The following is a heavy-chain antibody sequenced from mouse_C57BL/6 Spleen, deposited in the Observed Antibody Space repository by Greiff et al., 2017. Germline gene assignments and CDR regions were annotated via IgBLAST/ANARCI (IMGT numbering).Heavy chain of an antibody. CDR3: ARENYGNFAY. D-gene: IGHD2-1*01. V-gene: IGHV3-6*01. Sequence: EVQLVESGPGLVKPSQSLSLTCSVTGYSITSGYYWNWIRQFPGNKLEWMGYISYDGSNNYNPSLKNRISITRDTSKNQFFLKLNSVTTEDTATYYCARENYGNFAYWGQGTLVTVSA. CDR1: GYSITSGYY. CDR2: ISYDGSN. J-gene: IGHJ3*01.